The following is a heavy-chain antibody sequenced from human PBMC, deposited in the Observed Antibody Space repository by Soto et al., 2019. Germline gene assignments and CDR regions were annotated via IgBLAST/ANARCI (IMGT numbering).Heavy chain of an antibody. J-gene: IGHJ5*02. CDR3: ARCYGDYSYWFDP. CDR2: IFTSGST. Sequence: SETLPHTCTVSGGSISSSYWSWIRQPAGKGLEWIGRIFTSGSTNYNPSLKSRVTMSVDTSKNQFSLKLSSVTAADTAVYYCARCYGDYSYWFDPWGPGTLVTVS. CDR1: GGSISSSY. D-gene: IGHD4-17*01. V-gene: IGHV4-4*07.